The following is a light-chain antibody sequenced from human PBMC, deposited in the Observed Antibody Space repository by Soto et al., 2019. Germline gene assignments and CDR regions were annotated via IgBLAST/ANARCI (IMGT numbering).Light chain of an antibody. V-gene: IGKV1-27*01. Sequence: DIQMTQSPSTLSASVGDRVTITCRASQSLNSLLAWYQQKPGRAPKLLIYAASTLQSGVPSRFSGSGSGTEFTLTISSLQPEDVATYYCQKYNSAPLTFGQGTRLEI. CDR2: AAS. CDR1: QSLNSL. CDR3: QKYNSAPLT. J-gene: IGKJ5*01.